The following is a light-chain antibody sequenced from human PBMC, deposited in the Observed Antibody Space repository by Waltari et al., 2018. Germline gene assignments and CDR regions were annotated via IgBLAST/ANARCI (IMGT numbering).Light chain of an antibody. Sequence: QSVLTQPPSASGTPGQRVTIPCSGSNSNIGKNTVNCYQQVPGTAPKLLIHKNDQRPSGVSDRFSASKSGATASLAISGLQSEDEGYYYCAAWDDYLNGVFGGGTMLTVL. CDR3: AAWDDYLNGV. CDR2: KND. J-gene: IGLJ2*01. CDR1: NSNIGKNT. V-gene: IGLV1-44*01.